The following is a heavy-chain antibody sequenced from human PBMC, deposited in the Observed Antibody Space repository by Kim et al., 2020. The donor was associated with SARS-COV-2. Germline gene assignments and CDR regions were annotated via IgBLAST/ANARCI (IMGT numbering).Heavy chain of an antibody. V-gene: IGHV3-48*03. CDR3: AREVYDYGDLIDC. CDR2: ISSSGSTI. D-gene: IGHD4-17*01. Sequence: GGSLRLSCAASGFTFSTYEMNWVRQAPGKGLEWVSYISSSGSTIYYADSVKGRFNISRDNAKNSLYLQMNSLRDEDTAVYYCAREVYDYGDLIDCWGQGTLGTGSS. J-gene: IGHJ4*02. CDR1: GFTFSTYE.